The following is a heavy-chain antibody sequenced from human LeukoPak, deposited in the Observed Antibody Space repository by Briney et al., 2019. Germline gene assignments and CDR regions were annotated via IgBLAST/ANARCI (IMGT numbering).Heavy chain of an antibody. CDR3: AKANYYDSSGYYSVLRFDY. D-gene: IGHD3-22*01. CDR1: GFTFSSHA. J-gene: IGHJ4*02. Sequence: GGSLRLSCAASGFTFSSHAMSSVRQAPGKGLEWVSSISGSGGSTYYAYYVKGRFTISRDNSKNTLYLQMNSLRAEDTAVYYCAKANYYDSSGYYSVLRFDYWGQGTLVTVSS. CDR2: ISGSGGST. V-gene: IGHV3-23*01.